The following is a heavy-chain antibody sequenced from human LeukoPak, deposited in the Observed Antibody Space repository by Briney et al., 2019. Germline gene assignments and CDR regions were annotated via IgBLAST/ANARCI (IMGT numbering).Heavy chain of an antibody. V-gene: IGHV4-34*01. CDR1: GGSFSGYY. D-gene: IGHD3-10*01. CDR3: VRGEILLWFGEPFHY. Sequence: PSETLSLTCAVYGGSFSGYYWSWIRQPPGKGLEWIGEINHSGSTNYNPSLKSRVTISVDTSKNKFSLQLNSVTPEDTAVYYCVRGEILLWFGEPFHYWGQGTLVTVSS. CDR2: INHSGST. J-gene: IGHJ4*02.